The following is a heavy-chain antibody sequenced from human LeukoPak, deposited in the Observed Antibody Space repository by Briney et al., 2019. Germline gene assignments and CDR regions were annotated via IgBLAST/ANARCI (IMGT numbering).Heavy chain of an antibody. CDR3: ARHERYDFWSGYYPDY. Sequence: SETLSLTCTVSGGSISSSSYYWGWIRQPPGKGLEWIGSIYYSGSTYYNPSLKSRVTISVDTSKNQFSLKLSSVTAADTAVYYCARHERYDFWSGYYPDYWGQGTLVTVSS. V-gene: IGHV4-39*01. CDR1: GGSISSSSYY. CDR2: IYYSGST. J-gene: IGHJ4*02. D-gene: IGHD3-3*01.